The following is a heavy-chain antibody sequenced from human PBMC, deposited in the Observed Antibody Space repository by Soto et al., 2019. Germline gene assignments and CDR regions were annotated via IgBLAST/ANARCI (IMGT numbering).Heavy chain of an antibody. Sequence: PGGSLRLSCAVSGFTLTTYSMNWVRQAPGKGLEWISFINKSGFTIYYADSVKGRFTISRDYAKNSLYLQMDSLRHEDTAVYYCARGAVTGTSLFDYWGLGTLVTVSS. D-gene: IGHD6-19*01. V-gene: IGHV3-48*02. CDR3: ARGAVTGTSLFDY. CDR1: GFTLTTYS. CDR2: INKSGFTI. J-gene: IGHJ4*02.